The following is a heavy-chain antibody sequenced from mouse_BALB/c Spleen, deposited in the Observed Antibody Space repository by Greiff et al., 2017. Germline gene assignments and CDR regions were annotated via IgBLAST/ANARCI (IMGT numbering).Heavy chain of an antibody. CDR1: GFSLTSYG. D-gene: IGHD2-4*01. V-gene: IGHV2-9*02. CDR2: IWAGGST. Sequence: VNVVESGPGLVAPSQSLSITCTVSGFSLTSYGVHWVRQPPGKGLEWLGVIWAGGSTNYNSALMSRLSISKDNSKSQVFLKMNSLQTDDTAMYYCARDVITTSYYAMDYWGQGTSVTVSS. CDR3: ARDVITTSYYAMDY. J-gene: IGHJ4*01.